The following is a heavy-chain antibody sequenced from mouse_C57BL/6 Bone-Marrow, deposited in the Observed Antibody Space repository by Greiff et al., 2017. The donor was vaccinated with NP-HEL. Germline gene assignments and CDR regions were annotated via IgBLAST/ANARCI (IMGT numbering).Heavy chain of an antibody. Sequence: VQLQQSGAELVRPGASVKLSCTASGFNIKDDYMHWVKQRPEQGLEWIGWIDPDNGDTEYASKFQGKATITADTSSTTAYLQRSSLTAEDTAVYYCTTYYGSPYYFDYWGQGTTLTVSS. CDR2: IDPDNGDT. D-gene: IGHD1-1*01. V-gene: IGHV14-4*01. J-gene: IGHJ2*01. CDR3: TTYYGSPYYFDY. CDR1: GFNIKDDY.